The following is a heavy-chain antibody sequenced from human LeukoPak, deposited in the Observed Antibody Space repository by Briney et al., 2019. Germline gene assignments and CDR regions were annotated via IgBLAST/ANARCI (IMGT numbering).Heavy chain of an antibody. CDR2: ISGSGSTI. CDR1: GFSISDYS. J-gene: IGHJ2*01. V-gene: IGHV3-48*02. CDR3: ARDLFGGDGAFWYFDL. D-gene: IGHD2-21*02. Sequence: GGSLRLSCAASGFSISDYSMNWIRQAPRKRLEWISFISGSGSTIYYADSVKGRFTISRDNAKNSLSLQMNSLRDDDAAVYYCARDLFGGDGAFWYFDLWGHGTLVTVSS.